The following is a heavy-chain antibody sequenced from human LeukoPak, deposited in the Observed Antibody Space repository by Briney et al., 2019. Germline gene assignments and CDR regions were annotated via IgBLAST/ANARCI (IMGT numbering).Heavy chain of an antibody. V-gene: IGHV1-46*01. D-gene: IGHD1-26*01. J-gene: IGHJ4*02. CDR1: GYTFTSYY. CDR2: INPSGGST. Sequence: ASVKVSCKASGYTFTSYYMHWVRRAPGQGLEWMGIINPSGGSTSYAQKFQGRVTMTRDTSTSTVYMELSSLRSEDTALYYCARDLSGATTFDYWGQGTLVTVSS. CDR3: ARDLSGATTFDY.